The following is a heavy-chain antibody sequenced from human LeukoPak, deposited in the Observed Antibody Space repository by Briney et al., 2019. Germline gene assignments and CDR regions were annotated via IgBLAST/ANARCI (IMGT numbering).Heavy chain of an antibody. CDR1: GFTFSAYA. J-gene: IGHJ4*02. CDR2: ISSNGGRL. Sequence: GGSLRLSCSASGFTFSAYAMYWVRQAPGEGLEFVSGISSNGGRLFYADSVKGRFTISRDNSKNTLYLQMSSLRAEDTSVYYSVQISSVTGGDCWGQGSRLTVSS. D-gene: IGHD1-1*01. CDR3: VQISSVTGGDC. V-gene: IGHV3-64D*09.